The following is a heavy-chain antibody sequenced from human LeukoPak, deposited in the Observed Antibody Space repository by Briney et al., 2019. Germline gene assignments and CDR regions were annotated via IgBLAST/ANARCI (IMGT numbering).Heavy chain of an antibody. V-gene: IGHV1-2*06. Sequence: ASVKVSCKASGYTFTNFYIHWVRQAPGHGLEWMGRINPNTGGTNFAHKFQDRVTVTRDTSISTAYLELSSLTSGDTSTNHCVTSFDYSEFYWGQGNLVTVS. CDR2: INPNTGGT. CDR3: VTSFDYSEFY. D-gene: IGHD4-11*01. CDR1: GYTFTNFY. J-gene: IGHJ4*02.